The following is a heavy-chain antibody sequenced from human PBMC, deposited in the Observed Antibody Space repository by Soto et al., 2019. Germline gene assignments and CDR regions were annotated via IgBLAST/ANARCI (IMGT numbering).Heavy chain of an antibody. V-gene: IGHV1-18*01. D-gene: IGHD3-10*01. Sequence: GASVKVSCTDSGYTFTSYGSSWVRQATGQGLEWMGWISPYNGNTNYAQKLQGRVTMTTDTSTSTAYMDLRSLRSDDTAVYYCARGIGGWFGVAYYYGMDVWGQGTTVTVSS. J-gene: IGHJ6*02. CDR3: ARGIGGWFGVAYYYGMDV. CDR2: ISPYNGNT. CDR1: GYTFTSYG.